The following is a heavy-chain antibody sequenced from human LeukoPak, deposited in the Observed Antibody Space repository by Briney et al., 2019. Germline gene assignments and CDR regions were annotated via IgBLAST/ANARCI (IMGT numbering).Heavy chain of an antibody. CDR1: GYTFTGYY. V-gene: IGHV1-2*02. J-gene: IGHJ6*03. CDR2: INPNSGGT. D-gene: IGHD1-20*01. Sequence: EASVKVSCKASGYTFTGYYMHWVRQAPGQGLEWMGWINPNSGGTNYAQKFQGRVTMTRDTSISTAYMELSRLRSDDTAVYYCARDTNWRLQGSYYYYYYMDVWGKGTTVTVSS. CDR3: ARDTNWRLQGSYYYYYYMDV.